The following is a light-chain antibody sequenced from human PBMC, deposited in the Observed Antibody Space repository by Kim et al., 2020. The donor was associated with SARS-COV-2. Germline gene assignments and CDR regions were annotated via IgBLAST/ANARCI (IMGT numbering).Light chain of an antibody. V-gene: IGLV2-23*02. CDR1: SSDVGSYKL. J-gene: IGLJ1*01. CDR3: CSYAGSSYV. CDR2: EVS. Sequence: PGQSITISFTGTSSDVGSYKLVSWYQQHPGKAPKLMIYEVSKRPSGVSNRFSGSKSGNTASLTISGLQAEDEADYYCCSYAGSSYVFGTGTKVTVL.